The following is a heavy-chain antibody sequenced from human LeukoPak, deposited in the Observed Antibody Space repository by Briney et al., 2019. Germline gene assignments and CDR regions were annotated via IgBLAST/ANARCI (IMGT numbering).Heavy chain of an antibody. D-gene: IGHD4-23*01. CDR2: ISNSGGST. CDR3: AKFTTVVKSPLGVGLDY. J-gene: IGHJ4*02. V-gene: IGHV3-23*01. Sequence: PGGSLRLSCAASGFTFSSYAMSWVRQAPGKGPEWVSSISNSGGSTLYADSVKGRFTISRDNSKNTLYLQMNSLRAEDTAVYYCAKFTTVVKSPLGVGLDYRGQGTLVTVSS. CDR1: GFTFSSYA.